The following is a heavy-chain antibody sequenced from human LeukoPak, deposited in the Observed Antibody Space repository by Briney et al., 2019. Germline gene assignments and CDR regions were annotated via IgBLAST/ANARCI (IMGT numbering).Heavy chain of an antibody. V-gene: IGHV3-30*04. CDR3: ARDPRQYSSDLQPLFDY. CDR1: GFTFSSYA. J-gene: IGHJ4*02. CDR2: ISYDGSNK. Sequence: GGSLRLSCAASGFTFSSYAMHWVRQAPGKGLEWVAVISYDGSNKYYADSVKGRFTISRDNSKNTLYLQMNSLRAEDTAVYYCARDPRQYSSDLQPLFDYWGQRTLVTVSS. D-gene: IGHD6-19*01.